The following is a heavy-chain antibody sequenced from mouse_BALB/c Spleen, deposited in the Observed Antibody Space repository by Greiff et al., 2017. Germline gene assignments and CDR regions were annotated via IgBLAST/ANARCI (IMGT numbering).Heavy chain of an antibody. V-gene: IGHV5-4*02. CDR1: GFTFSDYY. D-gene: IGHD2-10*02. Sequence: EVQLVESGGGLVKPGGSLKLSCAASGFTFSDYYMYWVRQTPEKRLEWVATISDGGSYTYYPDSVKGRFTISRDNAKNNLYLQMSSLKSEDTAMYYCARESYDFYAMDYWGQGTSVTVSS. CDR3: ARESYDFYAMDY. CDR2: ISDGGSYT. J-gene: IGHJ4*01.